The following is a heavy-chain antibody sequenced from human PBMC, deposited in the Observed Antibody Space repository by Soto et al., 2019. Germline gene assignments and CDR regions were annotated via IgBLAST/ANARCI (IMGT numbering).Heavy chain of an antibody. Sequence: GGSLRLSCAASGFTFSSYAMRWVRQAPGKGLEWVSAISGSGDSTYYTDSVKGRFTISRDNSKNTLYLQTNSLRAEDTAVYYCAKERGYNYGYDAMDLWGQGTTVTVSS. V-gene: IGHV3-23*01. D-gene: IGHD5-18*01. CDR2: ISGSGDST. CDR1: GFTFSSYA. J-gene: IGHJ6*02. CDR3: AKERGYNYGYDAMDL.